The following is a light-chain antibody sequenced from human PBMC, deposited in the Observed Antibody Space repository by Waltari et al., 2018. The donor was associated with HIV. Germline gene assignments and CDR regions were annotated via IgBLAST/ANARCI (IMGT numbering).Light chain of an antibody. CDR2: GVN. J-gene: IGLJ2*01. V-gene: IGLV2-14*03. CDR3: SSYTANETLV. Sequence: HSALTQPASVSAPPGQSISFSGTGTSRDMGLYNYASWYQQYPGKAPQVLIYGVNSRPLGISFRFSGSKSGNTASLTISGLQAEDEADYYCSSYTANETLVFGGGTKLTVL. CDR1: SRDMGLYNY.